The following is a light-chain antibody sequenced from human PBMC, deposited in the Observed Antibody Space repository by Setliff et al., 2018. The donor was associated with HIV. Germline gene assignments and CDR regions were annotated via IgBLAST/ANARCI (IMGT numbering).Light chain of an antibody. CDR1: SSNIGAGYD. Sequence: QSALTQPPSVSGAPGQRVTISCTGSSSNIGAGYDVHWYQQLPGRAPKLLIYGNTNRPSGVPDRFSGSKSGTSASLAITGLQAEDEADYYCQSCDNSLSGSVFGGGTKVTVL. CDR2: GNT. J-gene: IGLJ3*02. V-gene: IGLV1-40*01. CDR3: QSCDNSLSGSV.